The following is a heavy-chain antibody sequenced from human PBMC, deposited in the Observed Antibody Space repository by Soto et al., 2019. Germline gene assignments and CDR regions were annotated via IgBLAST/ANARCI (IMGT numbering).Heavy chain of an antibody. Sequence: TLSLTCTVSGGSISSGGYYWSWIRQHPGKGLEWIGYIYYSGSTYYNPSLKSRVTISVDTSKNQFSLKLSSVTAADTAVYYCASGKTGTTLSYYYYYGMDVWGQGTTVTVSS. V-gene: IGHV4-31*03. J-gene: IGHJ6*02. CDR1: GGSISSGGYY. D-gene: IGHD1-1*01. CDR3: ASGKTGTTLSYYYYYGMDV. CDR2: IYYSGST.